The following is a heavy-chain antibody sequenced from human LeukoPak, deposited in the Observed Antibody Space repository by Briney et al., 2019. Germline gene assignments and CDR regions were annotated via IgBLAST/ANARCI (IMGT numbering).Heavy chain of an antibody. V-gene: IGHV1-58*01. D-gene: IGHD3-22*01. CDR2: IVVGSDNT. J-gene: IGHJ4*02. CDR1: GFTFTSSA. Sequence: GASVKVSCKASGFTFTSSAVQWVRQARGQRLEWIGWIVVGSDNTDYAQKFQERVTITRDMSTTTAYMELRSLSSEHTAVYYCAADIDYYDGSGYYKNFDYWGQGTLVTVSS. CDR3: AADIDYYDGSGYYKNFDY.